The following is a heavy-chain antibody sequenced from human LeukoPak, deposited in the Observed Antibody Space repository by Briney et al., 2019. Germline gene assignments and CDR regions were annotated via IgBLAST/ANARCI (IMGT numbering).Heavy chain of an antibody. D-gene: IGHD2-15*01. CDR1: GFIFSNYA. J-gene: IGHJ4*02. Sequence: PGGSLRLSCAASGFIFSNYAMHWVRQAPGKGLEWVTFIRYDGSNKYYAESVKGRFTISRDNSKNTLYLQMNSLRSEDTAVYYCARGDCSGGSCYSGFDYWGQGTLVTVSS. CDR3: ARGDCSGGSCYSGFDY. CDR2: IRYDGSNK. V-gene: IGHV3-30*02.